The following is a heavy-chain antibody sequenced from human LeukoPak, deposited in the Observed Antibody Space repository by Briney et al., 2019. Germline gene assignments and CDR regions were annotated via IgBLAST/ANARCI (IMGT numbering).Heavy chain of an antibody. CDR3: TTDRAVAAVGDFDY. D-gene: IGHD6-13*01. J-gene: IGHJ4*02. CDR2: IKRKSDGGTT. CDR1: GFTFSNAW. Sequence: GGSLRLSCAASGFTFSNAWMSWVRQAPGKGLEWVGRIKRKSDGGTTDLAAPVKGRFTISRDDSKNTLYLHMNSLKAEDTAVYYCTTDRAVAAVGDFDYWGQGTLVTVSS. V-gene: IGHV3-15*01.